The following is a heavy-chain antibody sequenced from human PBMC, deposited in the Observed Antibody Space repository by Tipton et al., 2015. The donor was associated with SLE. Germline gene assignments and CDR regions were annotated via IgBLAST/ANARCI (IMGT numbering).Heavy chain of an antibody. D-gene: IGHD2-15*01. CDR2: ISYSETT. Sequence: TLSLTCTVSGGSINNYYWSWIRQPPGKGLEWIGYISYSETTNYNPPLKSRVTISVDTSKNQFSLKLRSVTAADTAVYYCAGAWQGYCSGGTCYVLDYWGQGTLVTVSS. V-gene: IGHV4-59*01. J-gene: IGHJ4*02. CDR1: GGSINNYY. CDR3: AGAWQGYCSGGTCYVLDY.